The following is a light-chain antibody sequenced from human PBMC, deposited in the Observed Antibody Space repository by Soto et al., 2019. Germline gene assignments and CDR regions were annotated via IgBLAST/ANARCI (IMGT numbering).Light chain of an antibody. Sequence: EIVLTQSPGTLSLSPGERATLSCRASQSFYSSYLAWYQQKPGQAPRLLIYGASSRATGIPDRFSGSGSGTXFXXTIXXLXXXDXAVYYCQQYGSSRTFGQGTKVEMK. J-gene: IGKJ1*01. CDR1: QSFYSSY. CDR3: QQYGSSRT. CDR2: GAS. V-gene: IGKV3-20*01.